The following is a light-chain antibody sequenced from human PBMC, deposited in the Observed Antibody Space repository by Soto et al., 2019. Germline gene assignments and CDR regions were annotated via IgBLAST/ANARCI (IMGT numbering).Light chain of an antibody. CDR2: DNN. J-gene: IGLJ2*01. Sequence: QSVLTQPPSVSAAPGQEVTISCSGSSSNIGNNFVSWYQHLPETAPKLLIYDNNKRPSGIPDRFSGTKSGTSATLGITGLQTGDEAHYYCATWDSSLIAGVFGGGTKLTVL. V-gene: IGLV1-51*01. CDR1: SSNIGNNF. CDR3: ATWDSSLIAGV.